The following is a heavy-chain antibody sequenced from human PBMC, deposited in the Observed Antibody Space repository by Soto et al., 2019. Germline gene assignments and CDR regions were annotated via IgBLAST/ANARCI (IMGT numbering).Heavy chain of an antibody. CDR1: GGTFSSYA. J-gene: IGHJ6*02. CDR2: IIPIFGTA. V-gene: IGHV1-69*13. Sequence: SVKVSCKASGGTFSSYAISWVRQAPGQGLEWMGGIIPIFGTANYAQKFQGRVTITADESTSTAYMELSSLRSEDTAVYYCARTFFRARGYCSGGSCYPQGAYYYYDGRDVWG. D-gene: IGHD2-15*01. CDR3: ARTFFRARGYCSGGSCYPQGAYYYYDGRDV.